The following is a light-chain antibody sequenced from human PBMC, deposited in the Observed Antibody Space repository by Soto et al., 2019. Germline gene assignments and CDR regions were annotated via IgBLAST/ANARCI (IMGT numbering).Light chain of an antibody. J-gene: IGKJ1*01. CDR2: DVS. CDR3: QQYDTFWT. V-gene: IGKV1-5*01. Sequence: DIQITHFPSTLSASVVYRVTITCRASQTISSWVAWYQQKPGKAPKLLIYDVSTLESGVPLRFSGRGSGTEFTLTITSLQPDDLATYYCQQYDTFWTFGQGTKVDIK. CDR1: QTISSW.